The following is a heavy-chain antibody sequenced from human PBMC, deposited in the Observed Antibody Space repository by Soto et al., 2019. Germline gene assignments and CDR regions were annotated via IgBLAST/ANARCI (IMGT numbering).Heavy chain of an antibody. D-gene: IGHD6-6*01. CDR3: AKDPLSSSGYYFDY. J-gene: IGHJ4*02. CDR1: GFTFSSYG. V-gene: IGHV3-30*18. CDR2: ISYDGSNK. Sequence: QVQLVESGGGVVQPGRSLRLSCAASGFTFSSYGMHWVRQAPGKGLEWVAVISYDGSNKYYADSVKGRFTISRDNSKNTLYLQMNSLRAEDTAVYDCAKDPLSSSGYYFDYWGQGTLVTVSS.